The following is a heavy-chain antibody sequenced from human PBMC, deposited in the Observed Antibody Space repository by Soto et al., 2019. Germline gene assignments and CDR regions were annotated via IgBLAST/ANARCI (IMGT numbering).Heavy chain of an antibody. J-gene: IGHJ4*02. CDR2: ISGSGGST. Sequence: GGSLRLSCAASGFTFSSYAMSWVRQAPGKGLEWVSAISGSGGSTYYADSVKGRFTISRDNSKNTLYLQMNSLRAEDTAVYYCAKDHVKYYDSSGYFAFDYWGQGTLVTVSS. CDR1: GFTFSSYA. V-gene: IGHV3-23*01. D-gene: IGHD3-22*01. CDR3: AKDHVKYYDSSGYFAFDY.